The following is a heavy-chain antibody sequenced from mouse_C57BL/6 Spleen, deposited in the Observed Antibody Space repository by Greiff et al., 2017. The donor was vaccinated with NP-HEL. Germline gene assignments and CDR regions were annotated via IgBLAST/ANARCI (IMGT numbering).Heavy chain of an antibody. Sequence: QVQLQQPGAVLVKPGASVKLSCKASGYTFTSYWMHWVKQRPGQGLEWIGMIHPNSGSTNYNEKFKSKAKLTVDTSSSTAYMQLSSLTSEDSAVYYCARAAGRGGRRFDYWGQGTTLTVSS. CDR2: IHPNSGST. D-gene: IGHD3-3*01. V-gene: IGHV1-64*01. CDR3: ARAAGRGGRRFDY. CDR1: GYTFTSYW. J-gene: IGHJ2*01.